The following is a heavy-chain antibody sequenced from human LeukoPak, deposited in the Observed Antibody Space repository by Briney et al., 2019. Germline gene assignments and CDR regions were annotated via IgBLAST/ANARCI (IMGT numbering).Heavy chain of an antibody. Sequence: SQTLSLTCTVSGGSISTGGLYWSWIRQPPGKGLEWIGYIYYSGSTNYNPSLKSRVTISVDTSKNQFSLKLSSVTAADTAVYYCARHSLNMRGGPAILDYWGQGTLVTVSS. J-gene: IGHJ4*02. CDR1: GGSISTGGLY. D-gene: IGHD3-16*01. CDR3: ARHSLNMRGGPAILDY. V-gene: IGHV4-61*08. CDR2: IYYSGST.